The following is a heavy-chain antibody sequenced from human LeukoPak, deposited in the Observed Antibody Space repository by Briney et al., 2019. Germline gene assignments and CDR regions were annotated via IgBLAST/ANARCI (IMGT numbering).Heavy chain of an antibody. V-gene: IGHV4-59*08. J-gene: IGHJ3*02. D-gene: IGHD3-22*01. CDR3: ARSERIIMILGGAFDI. Sequence: SETLSLTCTVSGDSISSYYWSWIRQPPGKGLEWIGYIYYSGSTNYSPSLRSRVTISVDTSKNQFSLKLSSVTAADTAVYYCARSERIIMILGGAFDIWGQGTVVTVSS. CDR2: IYYSGST. CDR1: GDSISSYY.